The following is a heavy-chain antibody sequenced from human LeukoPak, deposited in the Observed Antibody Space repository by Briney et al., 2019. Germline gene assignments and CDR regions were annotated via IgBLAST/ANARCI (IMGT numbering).Heavy chain of an antibody. V-gene: IGHV4-30-4*01. Sequence: SQTLSLTCTVSGGSISSGDYCWSLRRPPPRKGLGWGGYIYYSGSTYYHPSLKRRVTILVDTTNNLFFLKLSFAAAAETALYYCAIWIPVSHFDYWGQGTLVTVPS. D-gene: IGHD5-18*01. CDR1: GGSISSGDYC. CDR3: AIWIPVSHFDY. CDR2: IYYSGST. J-gene: IGHJ4*02.